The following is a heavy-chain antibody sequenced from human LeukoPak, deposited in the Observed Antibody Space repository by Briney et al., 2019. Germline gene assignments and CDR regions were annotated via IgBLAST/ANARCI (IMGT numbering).Heavy chain of an antibody. V-gene: IGHV3-9*01. CDR1: GFTLDVYA. D-gene: IGHD3-22*01. J-gene: IGHJ4*02. Sequence: PGRSLRLLCAPSGFTLDVYAKHWARQAPGKGLEWVSDNSWNSGSIGYADSVKGRFTISRDNAKNSLYLQMNSLRAEDTALYYCAKDKRNYYDSSGYSYYFDYWGQGTLVTVSS. CDR3: AKDKRNYYDSSGYSYYFDY. CDR2: NSWNSGSI.